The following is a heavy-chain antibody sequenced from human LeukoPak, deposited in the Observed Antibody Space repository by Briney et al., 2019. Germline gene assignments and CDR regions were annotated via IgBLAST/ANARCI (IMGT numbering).Heavy chain of an antibody. CDR3: ARGTSSSSGIGDY. J-gene: IGHJ4*02. CDR1: GFTVSSNY. V-gene: IGHV3-66*02. Sequence: PGGSLRLSCAASGFTVSSNYMSWVRQAPGKGLEWVSVIYSGGSTYYADSVKGRFTISRDNSKNTLYLQMNSLRAEDTAVYYCARGTSSSSGIGDYWGQETLVTVSS. CDR2: IYSGGST. D-gene: IGHD6-6*01.